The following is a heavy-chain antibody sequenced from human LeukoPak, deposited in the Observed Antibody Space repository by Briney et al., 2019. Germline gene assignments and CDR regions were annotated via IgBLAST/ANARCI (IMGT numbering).Heavy chain of an antibody. J-gene: IGHJ4*02. Sequence: SETLSLTCAVYGGSFSGYYWSWIRQTPGKGLEWIGEINHSGSTNYNPSLKSRVTISVDTSKNQFSLKLSSVTAADTAVYYCARGFRYWGQGTLVTVSS. V-gene: IGHV4-34*01. CDR1: GGSFSGYY. CDR3: ARGFRY. CDR2: INHSGST.